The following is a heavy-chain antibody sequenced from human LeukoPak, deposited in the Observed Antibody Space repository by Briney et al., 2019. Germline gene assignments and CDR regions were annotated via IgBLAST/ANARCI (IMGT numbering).Heavy chain of an antibody. Sequence: SETLSLTCTVSGGSVSSGSYYWSWIRQPPGKGLEWIGYIYYSGSTNYNPSLKSRVTISVDTSKNQFSLKLSSVTAADTAVYYCARGLNSGWYVDCWGQGTLVTVSS. CDR3: ARGLNSGWYVDC. CDR2: IYYSGST. J-gene: IGHJ4*02. D-gene: IGHD5-12*01. CDR1: GGSVSSGSYY. V-gene: IGHV4-61*01.